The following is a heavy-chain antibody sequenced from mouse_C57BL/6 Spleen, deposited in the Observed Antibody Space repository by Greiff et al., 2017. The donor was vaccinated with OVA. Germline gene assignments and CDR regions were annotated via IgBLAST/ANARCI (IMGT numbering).Heavy chain of an antibody. V-gene: IGHV1-26*01. CDR1: GYTFTDYY. CDR2: INPNNGGT. CDR3: AREGPSY. D-gene: IGHD6-1*01. J-gene: IGHJ2*01. Sequence: EVQLQQSGPELVKPGASVKISCKASGYTFTDYYMNWVKQSHGKSLEWIGDINPNNGGTSYNQKFKGKATWTVDKSSSTAYMELRSLTSEDSAVYYCAREGPSYWGQGTTLTVSS.